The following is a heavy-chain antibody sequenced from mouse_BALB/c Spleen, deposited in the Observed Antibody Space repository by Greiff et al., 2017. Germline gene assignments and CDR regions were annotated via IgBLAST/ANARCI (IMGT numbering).Heavy chain of an antibody. V-gene: IGHV14-1*02. CDR3: ARVEAPYAMDY. Sequence: VQLQQSGAELVRPGALVKLSCKASGFNIKDYYMHWVKQRPEQGLEWIGWIDPENGNTIYDPKFQGKASITADTSSNTAYLQLSSLTSEDTAVYYCARVEAPYAMDYWGQGTSVTVSS. CDR1: GFNIKDYY. CDR2: IDPENGNT. J-gene: IGHJ4*01.